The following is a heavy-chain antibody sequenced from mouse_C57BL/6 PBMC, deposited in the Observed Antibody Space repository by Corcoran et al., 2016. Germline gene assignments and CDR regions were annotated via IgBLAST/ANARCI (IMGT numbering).Heavy chain of an antibody. CDR2: IYWDDDK. D-gene: IGHD2-5*01. Sequence: QVTLKESGPGILQSSQTLSLTCSFSGFSLSTSGMGVSWIRQPSGKGLEWLAHIYWDDDKRYNPSLKSRLTISKDTSRNQVFLKITSVDTADTSTYYCARSGCSNYHYAMDYWGQGTSVTVSS. J-gene: IGHJ4*01. V-gene: IGHV8-12*01. CDR3: ARSGCSNYHYAMDY. CDR1: GFSLSTSGMG.